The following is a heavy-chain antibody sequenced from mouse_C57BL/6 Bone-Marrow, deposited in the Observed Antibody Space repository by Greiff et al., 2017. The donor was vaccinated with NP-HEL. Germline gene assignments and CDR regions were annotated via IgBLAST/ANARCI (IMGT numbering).Heavy chain of an antibody. CDR1: GYTFTSYW. V-gene: IGHV1-59*01. CDR2: IDPSDSYT. D-gene: IGHD1-1*01. CDR3: ASPYYDGSSYGYAMDY. J-gene: IGHJ4*01. Sequence: QVQLQQSGAELVRPGTSVKLSCKASGYTFTSYWMHWVKQRPGQGLEWIGVIDPSDSYTNYNQKFKGKATLTVDTSSSTAYMQLSSLTSEDSAVYYCASPYYDGSSYGYAMDYWGQGTSVTVSS.